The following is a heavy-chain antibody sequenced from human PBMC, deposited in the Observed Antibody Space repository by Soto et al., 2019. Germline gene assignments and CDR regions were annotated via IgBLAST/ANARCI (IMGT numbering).Heavy chain of an antibody. V-gene: IGHV4-30-4*01. CDR1: GGSISSGDDY. J-gene: IGHJ4*02. CDR2: IYYSGST. D-gene: IGHD6-13*01. CDR3: VSRHSSPYFDY. Sequence: QVQMQESGPGLVNPSQALSLTCTVSGGSISSGDDYWSWIRQPPGKGLEWIGSIYYSGSTYYNPSLKSRVTISVDTSKNQFSLKLNSVTAADTAVYYCVSRHSSPYFDYWGQGTLVTVSS.